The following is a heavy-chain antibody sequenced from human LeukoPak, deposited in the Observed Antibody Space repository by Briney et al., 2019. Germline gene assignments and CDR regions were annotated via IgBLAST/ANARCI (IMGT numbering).Heavy chain of an antibody. D-gene: IGHD3-3*01. J-gene: IGHJ6*03. V-gene: IGHV4-4*02. CDR2: IYHSGST. Sequence: SETLSLTCAVSGGSISSSNWWSWVRQPPGKGLEWIGEIYHSGSTNYNPSLKSRVTISVDKSKNQFSLKLSSVTAADTAVYYCARNFWSGYYRARGNYFNYMDVWGKGTTVTVSS. CDR3: ARNFWSGYYRARGNYFNYMDV. CDR1: GGSISSSNW.